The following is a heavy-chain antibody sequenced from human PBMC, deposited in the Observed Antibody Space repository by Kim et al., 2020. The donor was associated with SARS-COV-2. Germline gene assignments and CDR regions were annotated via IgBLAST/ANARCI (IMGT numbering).Heavy chain of an antibody. CDR1: GGTFSSYA. J-gene: IGHJ5*02. CDR2: IIPIFGTA. Sequence: SVKVSCKASGGTFSSYAISWVRQAPGQGLEWMGGIIPIFGTANYAQKFQGRVTITADESTSTAYMELSSLRSEDTAVYYCARDITSDSSTWFDPWGQGTLVTVSS. V-gene: IGHV1-69*13. CDR3: ARDITSDSSTWFDP. D-gene: IGHD6-13*01.